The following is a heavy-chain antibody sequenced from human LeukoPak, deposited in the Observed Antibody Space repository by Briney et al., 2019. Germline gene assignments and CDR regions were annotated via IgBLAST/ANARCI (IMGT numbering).Heavy chain of an antibody. D-gene: IGHD6-13*01. CDR3: AKRLAAVGAVDY. Sequence: GGSLRLSCAASGFTFSSFAMGWVRQAPGKGLVWVSIISDSGGRAYYADSVRGRFTISRDNSKNTLYLQMNSLRAEDTALYYCAKRLAAVGAVDYWGQGTLVTVSS. CDR2: ISDSGGRA. J-gene: IGHJ4*02. V-gene: IGHV3-23*01. CDR1: GFTFSSFA.